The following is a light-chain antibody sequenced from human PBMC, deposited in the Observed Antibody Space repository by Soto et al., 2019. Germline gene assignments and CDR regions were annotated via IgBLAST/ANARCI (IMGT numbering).Light chain of an antibody. Sequence: QSALTQPASVSGSPGQSITISCTGTSSDVGGYNYVSWYQHHPGKAPKLIIYDVTNRPSGVSNRFSGSKSGNAASLTISGLQAEDEADYYCSSYTSINTRVFGSGTKVTVL. V-gene: IGLV2-14*03. CDR3: SSYTSINTRV. CDR2: DVT. CDR1: SSDVGGYNY. J-gene: IGLJ1*01.